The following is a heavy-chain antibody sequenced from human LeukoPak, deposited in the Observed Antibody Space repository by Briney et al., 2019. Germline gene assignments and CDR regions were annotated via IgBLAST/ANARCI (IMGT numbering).Heavy chain of an antibody. CDR1: GFTFSSYS. Sequence: GGSLRLSCAASGFTFSSYSMNWVRQAPGKGLEWVSAISGSGGSTYYADSVKGRFTISRDNSKNTLYLQMNSLRAEDTAVYYCANRRRYFDYWGQGTLVTVSS. CDR3: ANRRRYFDY. CDR2: ISGSGGST. J-gene: IGHJ4*02. V-gene: IGHV3-23*01.